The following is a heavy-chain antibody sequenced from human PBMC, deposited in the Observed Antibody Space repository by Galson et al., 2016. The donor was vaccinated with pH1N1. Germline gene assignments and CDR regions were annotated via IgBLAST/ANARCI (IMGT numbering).Heavy chain of an antibody. J-gene: IGHJ4*02. CDR2: IDPSDGTT. V-gene: IGHV1-46*01. CDR3: ARRYYFDY. Sequence: SVKVSCKASGYSVTRYYMHWIRQAPGQGLEWTGIIDPSDGTTTYSQKFQDRISLTRDTSTNSVYMELNNLRPGDSATYFCARRYYFDYWGQGTLVTVSS. CDR1: GYSVTRYY.